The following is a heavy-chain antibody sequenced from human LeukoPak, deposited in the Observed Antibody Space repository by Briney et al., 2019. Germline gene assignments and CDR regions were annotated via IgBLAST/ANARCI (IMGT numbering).Heavy chain of an antibody. CDR1: GFTFSRYA. V-gene: IGHV3-30-3*01. CDR3: AKDDSSWTFQY. D-gene: IGHD3-22*01. CDR2: ISYDGSNK. J-gene: IGHJ1*01. Sequence: GGSLRLSCAASGFTFSRYALHWVRQAPGKGLEWVAAISYDGSNKYYADSVKGRFTISRDNSKNTLYLQMNSLRAEDTAVYYCAKDDSSWTFQYWGQGTLVTVSS.